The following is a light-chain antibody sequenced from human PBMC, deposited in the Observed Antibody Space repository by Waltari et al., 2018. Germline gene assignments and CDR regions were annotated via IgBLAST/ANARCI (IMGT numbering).Light chain of an antibody. J-gene: IGKJ4*01. V-gene: IGKV3-15*01. CDR2: DTS. CDR3: QQYNVWLPLT. CDR1: QTVSIT. Sequence: EIVMTQSPATLSVSPGESAPLPGRDSQTVSITLAWYQQKPGQAPRRLIFDTSTRAPGIPARFSGSGSGTNFTITISSLQSADFAVYYCQQYNVWLPLTFGGGTKVEI.